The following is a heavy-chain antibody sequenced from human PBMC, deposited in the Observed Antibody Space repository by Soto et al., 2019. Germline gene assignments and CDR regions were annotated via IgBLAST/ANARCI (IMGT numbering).Heavy chain of an antibody. CDR2: ISSSGDTV. CDR1: GFAFSDYN. J-gene: IGHJ4*02. D-gene: IGHD5-12*01. CDR3: AREPMSGFDWDH. V-gene: IGHV3-48*01. Sequence: GGSLRLSCAASGFAFSDYNMNWVRQGPGKGLEWVSYISSSGDTVYYAESVRGRFTISRDNARNSLYLQVNGLRVDDTAVYYCAREPMSGFDWDHWGQGTLVTVSS.